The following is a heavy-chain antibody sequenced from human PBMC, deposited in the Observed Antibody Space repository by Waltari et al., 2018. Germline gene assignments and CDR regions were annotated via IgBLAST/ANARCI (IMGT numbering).Heavy chain of an antibody. D-gene: IGHD6-19*01. V-gene: IGHV1-2*04. CDR1: GGTFSSYA. CDR2: INPKSGGT. J-gene: IGHJ4*02. Sequence: VQLVQSGAEVKKPGSSVKVSCKASGGTFSSYAISWVRQAPGQGLEWMGWINPKSGGTNYAQNFQGWVTMTRDTSITTAYMELSSLRSDDTAVYYCARQSGYSSYYFENWGQ. CDR3: ARQSGYSSYYFEN.